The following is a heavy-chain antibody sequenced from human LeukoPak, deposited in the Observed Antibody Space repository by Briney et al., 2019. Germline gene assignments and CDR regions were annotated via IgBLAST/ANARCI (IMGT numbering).Heavy chain of an antibody. CDR2: IYYSGST. CDR1: GGSISSYY. J-gene: IGHJ4*02. V-gene: IGHV4-59*01. Sequence: SETLSLTCTVSGGSISSYYWSWIRQPPGKGLEWIGYIYYSGSTNYNPSLKSRITISVDTSKNQFSLKLTSITAADTAVYYCARVRGGTYNHYFDYWGQGTLVTVSS. CDR3: ARVRGGTYNHYFDY. D-gene: IGHD5-24*01.